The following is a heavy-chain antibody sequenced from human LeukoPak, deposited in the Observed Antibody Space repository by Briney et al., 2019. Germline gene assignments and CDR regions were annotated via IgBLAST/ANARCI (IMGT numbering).Heavy chain of an antibody. CDR3: AKGQSDIVGGVFFPFDV. CDR1: GFTFNSYS. V-gene: IGHV3-21*01. D-gene: IGHD1-26*01. CDR2: FIGSGTEM. Sequence: PGGSLRLSCGVSGFTFNSYSMNWVRQSPGKGLEWVASFIGSGTEMFYADSVKGRFTISRDNSKKSLYLQINSLRVEDTAVYYCAKGQSDIVGGVFFPFDVWGQGTMVSVSS. J-gene: IGHJ3*01.